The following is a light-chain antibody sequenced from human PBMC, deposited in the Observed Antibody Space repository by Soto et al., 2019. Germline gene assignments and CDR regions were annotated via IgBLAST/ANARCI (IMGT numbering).Light chain of an antibody. CDR1: QSIGRF. CDR3: QQSFTTPLT. J-gene: IGKJ4*01. V-gene: IGKV1-39*01. CDR2: VAS. Sequence: DIHMTQSPSSLSASVGYVFTITCRASQSIGRFLNWHQQKPGKAPNVLINVASTLRSGVPSRFSGSGYGTDFNLTINSLQPEDFATYFCQQSFTTPLTFGGGTKVDIK.